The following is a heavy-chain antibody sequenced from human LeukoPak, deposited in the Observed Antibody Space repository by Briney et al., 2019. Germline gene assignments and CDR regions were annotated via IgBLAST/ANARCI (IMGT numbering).Heavy chain of an antibody. D-gene: IGHD3-3*01. CDR1: GFTFSSYS. V-gene: IGHV3-48*01. Sequence: GGSLRLSCAASGFTFSSYSMNWVRQAPGKGLEWVSYISSSSTTIYYADSVKGRFTISRDNAKNSLYLQMNSLRAEDTAVYYCARDSDSSGAYYTFLDYWGQGTLVTVSS. CDR3: ARDSDSSGAYYTFLDY. CDR2: ISSSSTTI. J-gene: IGHJ4*02.